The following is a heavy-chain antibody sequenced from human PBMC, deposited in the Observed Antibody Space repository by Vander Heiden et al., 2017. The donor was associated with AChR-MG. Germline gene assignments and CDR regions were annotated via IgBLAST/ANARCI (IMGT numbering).Heavy chain of an antibody. CDR2: IIPIFGTA. V-gene: IGHV1-69*06. Sequence: VQLVQSGAEVKKPGSSVKVSCEAPGRPFTSSANSWVRRAPGQGLGWMGGIIPIFGTANYGPKFQGRVTITADKATSTAYRELSSLRSEDTAVYYCAGVPLEGYCGSTSCYTWFDPWGQGTLVTVSS. J-gene: IGHJ5*02. D-gene: IGHD2-2*02. CDR1: GRPFTSSA. CDR3: AGVPLEGYCGSTSCYTWFDP.